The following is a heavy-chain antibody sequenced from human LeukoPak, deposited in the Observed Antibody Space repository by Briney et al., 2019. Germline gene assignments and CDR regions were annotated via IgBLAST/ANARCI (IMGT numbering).Heavy chain of an antibody. Sequence: PSETLSLTCTVSGYSISSGYYWGRIRQPPGKGLEWIGSMYHSGSTYDNPSLQSRVTISVDTSKNQFSLKLSSVTAADTAVYYCARVQGWAAMGPFDYWGQGTLVTVSS. V-gene: IGHV4-38-2*02. CDR3: ARVQGWAAMGPFDY. CDR2: MYHSGST. CDR1: GYSISSGYY. J-gene: IGHJ4*02. D-gene: IGHD5-18*01.